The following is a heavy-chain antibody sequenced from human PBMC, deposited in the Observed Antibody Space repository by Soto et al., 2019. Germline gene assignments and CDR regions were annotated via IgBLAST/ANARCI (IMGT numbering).Heavy chain of an antibody. CDR3: ARGYCSRPSCSHFDC. V-gene: IGHV3-30-3*01. D-gene: IGHD2-2*01. CDR1: GFTFSSYA. CDR2: MSYDGSNK. J-gene: IGHJ4*02. Sequence: GWSLRLSCAASGFTFSSYAVHWVRQAPGKGLEWVAVMSYDGSNKYYADSVKGRFTISSDNSKNTLYLQMNSLRTEDTAVYYCARGYCSRPSCSHFDCWGQGTLVTVSS.